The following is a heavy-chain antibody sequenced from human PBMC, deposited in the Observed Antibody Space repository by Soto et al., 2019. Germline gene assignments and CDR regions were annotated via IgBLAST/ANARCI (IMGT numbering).Heavy chain of an antibody. CDR2: INSDGSYT. D-gene: IGHD6-6*01. V-gene: IGHV3-74*01. CDR3: AREYSSSRYFDY. CDR1: GFTFSSYW. J-gene: IGHJ4*02. Sequence: PGGSLRLSCAASGFTFSSYWIHWVRQVPGKGLVWVSRINSDGSYTNYADSVKGRVTISRDNAKNTLYLQMNSLSAEDTAVYYCAREYSSSRYFDYWGQGTLVTVSS.